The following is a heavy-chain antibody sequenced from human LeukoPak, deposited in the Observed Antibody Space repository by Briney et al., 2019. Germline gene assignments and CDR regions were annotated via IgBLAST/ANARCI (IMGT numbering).Heavy chain of an antibody. D-gene: IGHD6-13*01. CDR2: INPNSGGT. CDR3: ARVAIAAAEDAFDI. CDR1: GYTFTGYY. V-gene: IGHV1-2*04. J-gene: IGHJ3*02. Sequence: ASVKVSCKASGYTFTGYYMHSVRQAPGQGLEWMGWINPNSGGTNYAQKFQGWVTMTRDTSISTAYMELSRLRSDDTAVYYCARVAIAAAEDAFDIWGQGTMVTVSS.